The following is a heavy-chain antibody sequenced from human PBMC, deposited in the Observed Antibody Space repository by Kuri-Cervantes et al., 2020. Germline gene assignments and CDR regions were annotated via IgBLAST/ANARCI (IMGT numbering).Heavy chain of an antibody. J-gene: IGHJ6*02. D-gene: IGHD4-17*01. CDR3: ARDLYGDYDWNYYYYGMDV. Sequence: GESLKISCAASGFTFSSYGMHWVRQAPGKGLEWVAVISYDGSNKYYADSVKGRFTISRDNSKNTLYLQMNSLRAEDTAVYYCARDLYGDYDWNYYYYGMDVWGQGTTVTVSS. CDR2: ISYDGSNK. CDR1: GFTFSSYG. V-gene: IGHV3-30*03.